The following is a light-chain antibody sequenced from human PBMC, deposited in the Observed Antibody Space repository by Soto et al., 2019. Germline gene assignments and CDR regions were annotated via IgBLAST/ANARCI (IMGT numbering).Light chain of an antibody. V-gene: IGKV3-15*01. CDR1: QSVGSN. J-gene: IGKJ2*01. CDR2: GAS. Sequence: EIVMTQSPATLSVSPGERASLSCRASQSVGSNLAWYQQTAGQAPRLLIYGASTRATGIPARFSGSGSATEFTLTVSSLQSEDFAVYSRQQYTNWPYTFGQGTKLEIK. CDR3: QQYTNWPYT.